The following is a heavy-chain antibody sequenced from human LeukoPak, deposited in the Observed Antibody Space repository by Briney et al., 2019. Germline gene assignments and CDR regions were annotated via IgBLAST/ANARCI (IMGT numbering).Heavy chain of an antibody. CDR3: ARRVSGSRNSDY. Sequence: PSETLSLTCTLSVGSPSRVYGSWIREPPGQALEWIGYIYYSGSHYYHPSLKGRVPISVDTSKNQFSLKLTSVDAADTALYYCARRVSGSRNSDYWGQGTLVTVSS. CDR2: IYYSGSH. D-gene: IGHD2-15*01. CDR1: VGSPSRVY. J-gene: IGHJ4*02. V-gene: IGHV4-59*04.